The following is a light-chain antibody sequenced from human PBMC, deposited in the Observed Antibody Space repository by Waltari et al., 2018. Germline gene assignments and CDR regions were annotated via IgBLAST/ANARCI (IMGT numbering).Light chain of an antibody. Sequence: EIVLTQSPGTLSLSPGERATLSCRASQSVDNTYLAWYQKKPGQAPRLLIFGASSRAAGIPDRFSGGGSGTDFTLTIRRLEPEDFAVYYCHQYGGSLPYTFGQGTKLEIK. CDR2: GAS. CDR1: QSVDNTY. V-gene: IGKV3-20*01. CDR3: HQYGGSLPYT. J-gene: IGKJ2*01.